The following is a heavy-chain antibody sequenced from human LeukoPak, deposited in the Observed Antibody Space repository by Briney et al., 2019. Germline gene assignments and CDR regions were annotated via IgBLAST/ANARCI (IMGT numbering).Heavy chain of an antibody. D-gene: IGHD3-10*01. CDR1: GFTFSSYS. CDR2: ISSSSSYI. Sequence: GGSLRLSCAASGFTFSSYSMNWVRQAPGKGLEWVSSISSSSSYIYYADSVKGRFTISRDNAKNSLYLQMNSLRAEDTAVYYCAKDHPGYGSGSYPHYWGQRTLVTVSS. J-gene: IGHJ4*02. V-gene: IGHV3-21*01. CDR3: AKDHPGYGSGSYPHY.